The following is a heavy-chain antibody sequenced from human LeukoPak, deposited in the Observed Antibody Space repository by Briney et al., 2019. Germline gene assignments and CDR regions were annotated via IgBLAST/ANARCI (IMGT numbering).Heavy chain of an antibody. V-gene: IGHV1-69*13. CDR2: IIPIFGTA. Sequence: GASVKVSCKASGGTFSSYAISWVRQAPGQGLEWMGGIIPIFGTANYAQKFQGRVTITADESTSTAYMELSSLRSEDTAVYYCARGTSSGYYETPDAFDIWGQGTMVTVSS. J-gene: IGHJ3*02. CDR3: ARGTSSGYYETPDAFDI. CDR1: GGTFSSYA. D-gene: IGHD3-22*01.